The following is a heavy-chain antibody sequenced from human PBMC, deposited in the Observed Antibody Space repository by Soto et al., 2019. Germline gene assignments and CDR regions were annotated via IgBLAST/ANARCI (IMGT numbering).Heavy chain of an antibody. V-gene: IGHV2-5*02. J-gene: IGHJ4*02. CDR3: AHRQRTVVVGAPFDL. D-gene: IGHD2-15*01. CDR1: GVSLTTSGVG. Sequence: QITLRESGPTLVQPTQTPTLTCTLSGVSLTTSGVGVGWIRQHPGKALEWLALIYWDDDKRFSPSLKSRLAITRDTSKNQVVMTMTDMAPVDTAIYYCAHRQRTVVVGAPFDLWGQGSQVTVSS. CDR2: IYWDDDK.